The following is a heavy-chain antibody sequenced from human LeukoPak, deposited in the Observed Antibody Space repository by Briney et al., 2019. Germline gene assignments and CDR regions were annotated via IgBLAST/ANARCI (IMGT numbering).Heavy chain of an antibody. CDR1: GFTFSSYS. J-gene: IGHJ3*02. CDR2: ISSSSRYI. D-gene: IGHD3-10*01. CDR3: AREGGRGRVLWFGESTKDAFDI. Sequence: GSLRLSCAASGFTFSSYSMKWVWQAPGKGLGWVSSISSSSRYIYYADAVKGRFTISRDNAKTSLYLQMNSLRAEDTAVYYCAREGGRGRVLWFGESTKDAFDIWGQGTMVTVSS. V-gene: IGHV3-21*01.